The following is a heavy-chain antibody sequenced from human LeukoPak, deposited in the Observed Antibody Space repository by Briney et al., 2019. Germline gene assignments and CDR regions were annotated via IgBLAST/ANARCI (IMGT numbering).Heavy chain of an antibody. D-gene: IGHD6-19*01. V-gene: IGHV4-59*01. CDR2: IYYSGST. CDR1: GGSISSYY. CDR3: ARGSWYFDL. Sequence: PSETLSLTCTVSGGSISSYYRSWIRQPPGKGLEWIGYIYYSGSTNYNPSLKSRVTISVDTSKNQFSLKLSSVTAADTAVYYCARGSWYFDLWGRGTLVTVSS. J-gene: IGHJ2*01.